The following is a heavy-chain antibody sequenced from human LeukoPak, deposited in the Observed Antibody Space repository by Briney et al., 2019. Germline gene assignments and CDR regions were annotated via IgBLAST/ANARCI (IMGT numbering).Heavy chain of an antibody. CDR1: GYTFTGYY. CDR3: ARGRYSSAWYFFDY. J-gene: IGHJ4*02. CDR2: INPNSGGT. Sequence: ASVKVSCKASGYTFTGYYMHWVRQAPGQGLEWMGRINPNSGGTNFAQKFQGRVTVTRDTSISTAYMELSGLTSDDTAVYSCARGRYSSAWYFFDYWGQGTLVTVSS. D-gene: IGHD6-19*01. V-gene: IGHV1-2*06.